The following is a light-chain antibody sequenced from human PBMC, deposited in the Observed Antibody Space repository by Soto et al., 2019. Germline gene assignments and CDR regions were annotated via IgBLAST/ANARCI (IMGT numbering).Light chain of an antibody. Sequence: GDRFTITCRASQSISSWLAWYQQKPGKAPKLLIYDASSLESGVPSRFSGSGSGTEFTLTISSLQPDDFATYYCQQYNSYPWTFGQGTKVDI. J-gene: IGKJ1*01. CDR3: QQYNSYPWT. CDR2: DAS. CDR1: QSISSW. V-gene: IGKV1-5*01.